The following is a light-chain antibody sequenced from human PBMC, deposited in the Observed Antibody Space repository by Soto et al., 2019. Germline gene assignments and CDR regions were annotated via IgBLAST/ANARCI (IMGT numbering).Light chain of an antibody. CDR2: DAS. J-gene: IGKJ5*01. V-gene: IGKV3-11*01. Sequence: EIGLTQSKATLSLSHGERATLSCRASQSVSSYLAWYQQKPGQAPRLLIYDASNRATGIPARFSGSGSGTDFTLTISSLEPDDFAVYYCQQRSNSFGFGQVAR. CDR3: QQRSNSFG. CDR1: QSVSSY.